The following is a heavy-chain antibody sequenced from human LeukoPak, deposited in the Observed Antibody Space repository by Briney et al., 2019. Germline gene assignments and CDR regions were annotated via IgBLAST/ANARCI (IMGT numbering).Heavy chain of an antibody. CDR2: IYHSGST. D-gene: IGHD6-6*01. CDR1: GYSISSGYY. Sequence: PSETLSLTCTVSGYSISSGYYWGWIRQPPGKGLEWIGSIYHSGSTYYNPSLKSRVTISVDTSKNQFSLKLSSVTAADTAVYYCARSDSSSAPRPTYYFDYWGQGTLVTVSS. J-gene: IGHJ4*02. CDR3: ARSDSSSAPRPTYYFDY. V-gene: IGHV4-38-2*02.